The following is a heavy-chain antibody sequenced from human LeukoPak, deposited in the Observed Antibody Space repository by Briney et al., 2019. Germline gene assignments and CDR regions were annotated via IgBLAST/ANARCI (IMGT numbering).Heavy chain of an antibody. J-gene: IGHJ4*02. Sequence: GGSLRLSCAASGFTFSSHGMNWVRQAPGKGLAWVSGISPSGGITYYTDSVKGRFTISRDNSKNTQSLQMNSLRAEDTAVYYCAKTSWSALKGLGKYYFDYWGQGTLVTVSS. CDR1: GFTFSSHG. CDR2: ISPSGGIT. V-gene: IGHV3-23*01. CDR3: AKTSWSALKGLGKYYFDY. D-gene: IGHD2-2*01.